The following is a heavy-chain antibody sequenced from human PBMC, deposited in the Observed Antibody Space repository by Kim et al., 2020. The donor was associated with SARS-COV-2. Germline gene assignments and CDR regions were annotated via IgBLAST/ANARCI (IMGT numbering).Heavy chain of an antibody. J-gene: IGHJ3*01. CDR3: ARDRDYYYDSSVRRDAFDL. CDR2: ISSSSSYI. D-gene: IGHD3-22*01. CDR1: GFTFSSYS. Sequence: GGSLRLSCAASGFTFSSYSMNWVRQAPGKGLEWVSSISSSSSYIYYADSVKGRFTISRDNAKNSLYLQMNSLRAKDTAVYYCARDRDYYYDSSVRRDAFDLWGQGTMVTVSS. V-gene: IGHV3-21*01.